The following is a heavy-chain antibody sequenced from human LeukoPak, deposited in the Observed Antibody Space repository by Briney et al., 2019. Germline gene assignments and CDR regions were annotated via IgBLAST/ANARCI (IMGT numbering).Heavy chain of an antibody. CDR1: GFTFSSYG. Sequence: GGSLRLSCAASGFTFSSYGMHWVRQAPGKGLEWVSGISDSGYNTNYADSVKGRFTITRDNSKNTLYLQMNSLRAEDTAVYYCAKGRATSYSYGMSVWGQGTTVTVSS. J-gene: IGHJ6*02. CDR3: AKGRATSYSYGMSV. CDR2: ISDSGYNT. V-gene: IGHV3-23*01. D-gene: IGHD1-1*01.